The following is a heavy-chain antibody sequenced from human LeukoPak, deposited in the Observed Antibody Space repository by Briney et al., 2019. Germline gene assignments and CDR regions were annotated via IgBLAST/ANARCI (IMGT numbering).Heavy chain of an antibody. J-gene: IGHJ3*02. CDR1: GYTFTGYY. CDR2: RNPNSGGT. CDR3: ARERAFTS. Sequence: ASVTVSCKASGYTFTGYYMHWVRQCPGQGLEWMGRRNPNSGGTNYAQKFQGRVTMTRDTSISTSYMELSRLRSDVTVVYYCARERAFTSWGEGTPGTVSS. V-gene: IGHV1-2*05.